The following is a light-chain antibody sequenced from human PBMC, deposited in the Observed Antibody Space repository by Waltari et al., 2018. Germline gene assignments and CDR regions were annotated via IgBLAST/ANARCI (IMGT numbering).Light chain of an antibody. CDR1: QRVSRY. V-gene: IGKV3-20*01. Sequence: ELVLTQSPGTLSLSPGERATLSCRASQRVSRYLAWYQQKPGQAPRLLIYDASTRATGIPDRFSGSVSGTDFSLTISRLDPEDFAVYYCQKYGRLPATFGQGTKVEIK. CDR2: DAS. J-gene: IGKJ1*01. CDR3: QKYGRLPAT.